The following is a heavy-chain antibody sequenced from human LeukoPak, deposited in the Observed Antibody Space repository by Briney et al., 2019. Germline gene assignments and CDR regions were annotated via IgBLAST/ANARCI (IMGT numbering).Heavy chain of an antibody. Sequence: SVKVSCKASGGTFSSYAISWVRQAPGQGLEWMGGIIPIFGTANYAQKFQGRVTITADKSTSTAYMELSGLRSEDTAVYYCARGYCSSTSCYATQYYFDYWGQGTLVTVSS. CDR3: ARGYCSSTSCYATQYYFDY. CDR2: IIPIFGTA. D-gene: IGHD2-2*01. CDR1: GGTFSSYA. J-gene: IGHJ4*02. V-gene: IGHV1-69*06.